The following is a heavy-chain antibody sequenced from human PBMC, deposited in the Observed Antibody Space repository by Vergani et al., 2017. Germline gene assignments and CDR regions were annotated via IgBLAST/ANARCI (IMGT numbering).Heavy chain of an antibody. D-gene: IGHD1-26*01. CDR1: GGSISSYY. V-gene: IGHV4-59*12. CDR2: IYYSGST. Sequence: QVQLQESGPGLVKPSETLSLTCTVSGGSISSYYWSWIRQPPGKGLEWIGYIYYSGSTNYNPSLKSRVTISVDTSKNQFSLKLSSVTAADTAVYYCARVAATIVGATLFDYWGQGTLVTVSS. J-gene: IGHJ4*02. CDR3: ARVAATIVGATLFDY.